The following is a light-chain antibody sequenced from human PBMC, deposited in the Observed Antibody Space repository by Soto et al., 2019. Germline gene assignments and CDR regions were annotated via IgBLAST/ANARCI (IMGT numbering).Light chain of an antibody. CDR2: EAS. Sequence: DSQMTPSPSLHHSESGAXAAHICRASQRISIYLKWYQQEPGKAPNLLIYEASTLQSGVPSRFSGSGSGTEFTLTISSLQPEDFATYYCQQSYSTPLTFGQGTKVDIK. V-gene: IGKV1-39*01. CDR1: QRISIY. J-gene: IGKJ1*01. CDR3: QQSYSTPLT.